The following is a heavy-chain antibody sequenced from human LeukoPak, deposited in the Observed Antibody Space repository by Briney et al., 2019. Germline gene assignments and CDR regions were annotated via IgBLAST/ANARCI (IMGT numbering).Heavy chain of an antibody. Sequence: SETLSLTCAVYGGSFSGYYWSWIRQPPGKGLEWIGEINHSGSTNYNPSLKSRVTISVDRSKNQFSLKLSSVTAADTAVYYCARGGYSYGFNWFDPWGQGTLVTVSS. J-gene: IGHJ5*02. D-gene: IGHD5-18*01. V-gene: IGHV4-34*01. CDR3: ARGGYSYGFNWFDP. CDR2: INHSGST. CDR1: GGSFSGYY.